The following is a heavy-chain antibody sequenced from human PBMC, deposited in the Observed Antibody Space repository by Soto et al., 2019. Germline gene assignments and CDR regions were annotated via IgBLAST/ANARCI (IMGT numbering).Heavy chain of an antibody. J-gene: IGHJ4*02. CDR3: AVLYHYDSSGYYDY. CDR2: INPSGGRT. Sequence: ASVKVSCKASGNSFTTYYMHWVRQAPGQGLEWMGIINPSGGRTTYAQKFQGRVTMTRDTSTSTFHMELSSLTSEDTAVYYCAVLYHYDSSGYYDYWGQGTLVTVS. V-gene: IGHV1-46*01. CDR1: GNSFTTYY. D-gene: IGHD3-22*01.